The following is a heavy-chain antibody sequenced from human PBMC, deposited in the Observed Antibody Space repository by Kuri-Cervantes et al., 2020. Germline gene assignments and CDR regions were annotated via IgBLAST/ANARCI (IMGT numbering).Heavy chain of an antibody. J-gene: IGHJ4*02. CDR3: SGGGY. CDR2: ISYSGDT. V-gene: IGHV4-61*01. Sequence: SETLSLTCTVSGGSVRSNNYYWDWIRQPPGKGLEWIGEISYSGDTKYNPSLDSRVTISADTSKNQFSLKLTFVTAADTAMYFCSGGGYWGRGTLVTVSS. CDR1: GGSVRSNNYY.